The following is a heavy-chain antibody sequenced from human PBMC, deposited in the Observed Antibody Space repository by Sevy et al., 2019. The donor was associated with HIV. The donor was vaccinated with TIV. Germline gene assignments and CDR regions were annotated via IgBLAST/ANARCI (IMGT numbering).Heavy chain of an antibody. CDR1: GFTFSNYY. Sequence: GESLKNSCVVSGFTFSNYYMSWVRQAPGKGLEWVSVISDSGGYTSYTDSVKGRFTISRDNSKNTLYLQMNSLRVEDTAIYYCANRAGPIFDNWGQGTLVTVSS. D-gene: IGHD6-19*01. CDR3: ANRAGPIFDN. J-gene: IGHJ4*02. V-gene: IGHV3-23*01. CDR2: ISDSGGYT.